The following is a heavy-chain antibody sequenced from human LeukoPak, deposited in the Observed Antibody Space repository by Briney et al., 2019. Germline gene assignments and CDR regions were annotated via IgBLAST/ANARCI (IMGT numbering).Heavy chain of an antibody. CDR3: ARETGYCSGGSCCSPYYGMDV. CDR1: GFTFSSYS. D-gene: IGHD2-15*01. J-gene: IGHJ6*02. Sequence: GGSLRLSCAASGFTFSSYSMNWVRQAPGKGLEWVSSISSSSSYIYYADSVKGRFTISRDNAKNSLYLQMNSLRAEDTAVYYCARETGYCSGGSCCSPYYGMDVWGQGTTVTVSS. CDR2: ISSSSSYI. V-gene: IGHV3-21*01.